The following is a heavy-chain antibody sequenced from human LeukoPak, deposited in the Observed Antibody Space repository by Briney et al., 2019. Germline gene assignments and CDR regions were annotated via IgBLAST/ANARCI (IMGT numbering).Heavy chain of an antibody. V-gene: IGHV4-59*01. CDR3: ARIGAYYYYYMDV. Sequence: SETLSLTCTVSGGSISSYYWSWIRQPPGKGLEWIGYIYYSGSTNYNPSLKSRVTISVDTSKNQFSLKLSSVTAADTAVYYCARIGAYYYYYMDVWGKGTTVTVSS. CDR2: IYYSGST. J-gene: IGHJ6*03. CDR1: GGSISSYY. D-gene: IGHD4/OR15-4a*01.